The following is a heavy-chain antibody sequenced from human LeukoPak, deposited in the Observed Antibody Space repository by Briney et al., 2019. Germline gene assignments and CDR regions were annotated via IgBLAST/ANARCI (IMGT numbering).Heavy chain of an antibody. D-gene: IGHD6-13*01. CDR2: ISYDGNKI. Sequence: GGSLRLSCAASEFTFSNYAMHWVRQAPGEGLEWVTGISYDGNKIYYTDSVKGRFTISRDNSKSTLYLQMNSLGVEDAAVYYCARGAGGSSGWSTIRYFDYWGQGTLVTISS. J-gene: IGHJ4*02. V-gene: IGHV3-30-3*01. CDR1: EFTFSNYA. CDR3: ARGAGGSSGWSTIRYFDY.